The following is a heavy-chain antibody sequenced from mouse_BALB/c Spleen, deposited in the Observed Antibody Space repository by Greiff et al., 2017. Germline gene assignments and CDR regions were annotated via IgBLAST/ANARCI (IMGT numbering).Heavy chain of an antibody. V-gene: IGHV5-9-4*01. CDR1: GFTFSSYA. Sequence: EVQLVESGGGLVKPGGSLKLSCAASGFTFSSYAMSWVRQSPEKRLEWVAEISSGGSYTYYPDTVTGRFTISRDNAKNTLYLEMSSLRSEDTAMYYCAPNRYDVEGFAYWGQGTLVTVSA. D-gene: IGHD2-14*01. J-gene: IGHJ3*01. CDR2: ISSGGSYT. CDR3: APNRYDVEGFAY.